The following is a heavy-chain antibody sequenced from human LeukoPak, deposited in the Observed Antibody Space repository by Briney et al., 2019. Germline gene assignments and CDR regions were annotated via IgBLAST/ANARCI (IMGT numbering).Heavy chain of an antibody. CDR1: GDTFSSYP. D-gene: IGHD2-2*01. V-gene: IGHV1-69*13. Sequence: ASVKVSCKASGDTFSSYPISWVRQAPGQGLEWMGGIIGIFGTTNYAQKFQGRVTITADESTNTVFLELSSLTSEDTALYYCARGGGVVVPAAFDYWGQGTLVSVSS. CDR3: ARGGGVVVPAAFDY. CDR2: IIGIFGTT. J-gene: IGHJ4*02.